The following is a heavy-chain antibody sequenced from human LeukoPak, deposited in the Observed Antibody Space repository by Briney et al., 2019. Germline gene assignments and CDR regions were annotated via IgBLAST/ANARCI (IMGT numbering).Heavy chain of an antibody. Sequence: SETLSLTCAVYGGSFSGYYWSWIRQPPGXXXEWIGEINHSGSTNYNPSLKSRVTISVDTSKNQFSLKLSSVTAADTAVYYCASGPSRYYYDSSGYYSWGQGTLVTVSS. CDR3: ASGPSRYYYDSSGYYS. D-gene: IGHD3-22*01. CDR1: GGSFSGYY. J-gene: IGHJ4*02. CDR2: INHSGST. V-gene: IGHV4-34*01.